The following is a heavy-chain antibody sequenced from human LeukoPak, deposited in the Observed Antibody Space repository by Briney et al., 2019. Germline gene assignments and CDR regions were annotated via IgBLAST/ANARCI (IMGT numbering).Heavy chain of an antibody. D-gene: IGHD3-10*01. CDR1: GGSISSYY. CDR2: IYYSGST. J-gene: IGHJ5*02. Sequence: PSETLSLTCTVSGGSISSYYWGWIRQPPGKGLEWIGCIYYSGSTYYNPSLKSRLTISIDKSKNQFSLKLRSVTAADTAVYYCARVRGFGELTPPSWGQGTLVTVSS. V-gene: IGHV4-39*07. CDR3: ARVRGFGELTPPS.